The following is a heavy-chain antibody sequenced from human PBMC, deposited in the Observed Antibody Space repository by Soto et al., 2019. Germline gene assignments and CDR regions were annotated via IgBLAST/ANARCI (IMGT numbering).Heavy chain of an antibody. J-gene: IGHJ4*02. D-gene: IGHD4-17*01. CDR1: GFTFDDYA. CDR2: ISWNSGSI. CDR3: AKGRRSIHGDYTFDY. V-gene: IGHV3-9*01. Sequence: EVQLVESGGGLVQPGRSLRLSCAASGFTFDDYAMHWVRQAPGKGLEWVSGISWNSGSIGYADSVKGRFTISRDNAKNSLYLQMNSLRAEDTALYYCAKGRRSIHGDYTFDYWGQGTLVTVSS.